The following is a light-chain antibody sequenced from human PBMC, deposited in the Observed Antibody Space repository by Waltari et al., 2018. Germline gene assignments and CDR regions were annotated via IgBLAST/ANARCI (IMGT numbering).Light chain of an antibody. Sequence: EIVMTQSPDSLAVSLGERATINCESSQSVLYSSNNKNYLAWYQQKPGQPPKLLIYWASTRDSGVPDRFSGSGSGTDFTLSISSLQAEDVAFYYCQQYYTTPWTFGQGTKVEIK. V-gene: IGKV4-1*01. CDR2: WAS. CDR3: QQYYTTPWT. J-gene: IGKJ1*01. CDR1: QSVLYSSNNKNY.